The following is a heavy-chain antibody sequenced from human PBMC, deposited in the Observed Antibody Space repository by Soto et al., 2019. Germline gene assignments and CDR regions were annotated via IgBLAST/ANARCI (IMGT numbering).Heavy chain of an antibody. CDR1: GFTFSSYA. Sequence: EVQLLESGGGLVQPGGSLRLSCAASGFTFSSYAMSWVRQAPGKGLEWVSAISGSGGSTYYADSVKGRFTVSRDNSKNTLYLQRNSLRAEDTAVYYCAKDLSDYAAEYYQHWGQGTLVTVSS. J-gene: IGHJ1*01. V-gene: IGHV3-23*01. CDR2: ISGSGGST. CDR3: AKDLSDYAAEYYQH. D-gene: IGHD4-17*01.